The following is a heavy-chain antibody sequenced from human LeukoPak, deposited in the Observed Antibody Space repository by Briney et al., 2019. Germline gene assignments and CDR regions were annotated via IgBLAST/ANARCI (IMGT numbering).Heavy chain of an antibody. Sequence: GGPLKLSCAASGFTFSGSAMHWVRQASGKGLEWVGRIRSKANSYATAYAASVKGRFTISRDDSKNTAYLQMNSLKTEDTAVYYCTRHVGDGYNSWGQGTLVTVSS. CDR2: IRSKANSYAT. V-gene: IGHV3-73*01. D-gene: IGHD5-24*01. CDR3: TRHVGDGYNS. J-gene: IGHJ5*02. CDR1: GFTFSGSA.